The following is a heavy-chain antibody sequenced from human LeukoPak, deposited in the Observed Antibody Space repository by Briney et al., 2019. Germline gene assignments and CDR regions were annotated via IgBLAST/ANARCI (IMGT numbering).Heavy chain of an antibody. D-gene: IGHD6-25*01. CDR1: GYSFTSYW. Sequence: KRGESLQISCKGSGYSFTSYWIGWVRQLPGKGLEWMGIIYPGDSDTRYSPSFQGQVTISADKSISTAYLQWSSLKASDTAMYYCATFSGRAWSIYYFDYWGQGTLVTVSS. CDR3: ATFSGRAWSIYYFDY. V-gene: IGHV5-51*01. J-gene: IGHJ4*02. CDR2: IYPGDSDT.